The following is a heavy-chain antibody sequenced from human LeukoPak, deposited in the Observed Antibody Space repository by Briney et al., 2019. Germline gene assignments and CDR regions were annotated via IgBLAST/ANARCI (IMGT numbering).Heavy chain of an antibody. CDR3: TRGRAAGD. CDR1: GYTFTNND. D-gene: IGHD6-19*01. V-gene: IGHV1-8*01. CDR2: VSPDSGDT. J-gene: IGHJ4*02. Sequence: ASVKVSFKSSGYTFTNNDINWVRQATGQGIEWMGWVSPDSGDTGYSPNFRGRVTMTTDTSINTVYMELTSLTSEDTAIYYCTRGRAAGDWGQGTLVTVSS.